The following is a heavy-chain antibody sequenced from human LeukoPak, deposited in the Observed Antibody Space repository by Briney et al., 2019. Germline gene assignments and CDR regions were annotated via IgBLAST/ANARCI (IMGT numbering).Heavy chain of an antibody. CDR1: GFTFSSYV. CDR2: ISGRTGGT. D-gene: IGHD5-12*01. V-gene: IGHV3-23*01. Sequence: GGSLRLSCAASGFTFSSYVMSWVRQAPGKGLEWVSAISGRTGGTYYADSVKGRFTISRDNSKSTLYLQMDSLRAEDTAVYYCAKCGNSGCHLIDYWGQGTLVTVSS. J-gene: IGHJ4*02. CDR3: AKCGNSGCHLIDY.